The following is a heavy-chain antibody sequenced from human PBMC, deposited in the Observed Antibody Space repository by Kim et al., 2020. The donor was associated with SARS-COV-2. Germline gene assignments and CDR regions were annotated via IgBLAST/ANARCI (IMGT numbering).Heavy chain of an antibody. D-gene: IGHD1-26*01. Sequence: ADSVKGRFTISRDNSKNTLYLQMNSLRAEDTAVYYCAKSVGATTHDAFDIWGQGTMVTVSS. V-gene: IGHV3-23*03. J-gene: IGHJ3*02. CDR3: AKSVGATTHDAFDI.